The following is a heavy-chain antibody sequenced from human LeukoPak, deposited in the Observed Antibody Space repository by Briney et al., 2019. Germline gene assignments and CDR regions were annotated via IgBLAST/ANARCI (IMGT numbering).Heavy chain of an antibody. J-gene: IGHJ6*02. V-gene: IGHV3-48*04. Sequence: GGSLRLSCAASEFSFNTYSMNWVRQAPGKGLEWVAFISGSSSTIYYADSVKGRFTVSRDNARNSLFLQMNSLRAEDTAVYYCARDRVWISGVYYYYGMDVWGQGTTVTVSS. D-gene: IGHD2-2*03. CDR3: ARDRVWISGVYYYYGMDV. CDR2: ISGSSSTI. CDR1: EFSFNTYS.